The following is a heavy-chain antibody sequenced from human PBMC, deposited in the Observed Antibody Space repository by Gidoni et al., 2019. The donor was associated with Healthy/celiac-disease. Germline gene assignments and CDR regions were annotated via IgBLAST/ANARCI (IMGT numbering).Heavy chain of an antibody. V-gene: IGHV3-7*01. D-gene: IGHD3-22*01. CDR1: GFTFSSYW. CDR3: ARDITSGYYDSSGYPAD. Sequence: VQPGGSLRLSCAGSGFTFSSYWMSWVRQAPGKGLEWVANIKQDGSEKYYVDSVKGRFTISRDNAKNSLYLQMNSLRAEDTAVYYCARDITSGYYDSSGYPADWGQGTLVTVSS. CDR2: IKQDGSEK. J-gene: IGHJ4*02.